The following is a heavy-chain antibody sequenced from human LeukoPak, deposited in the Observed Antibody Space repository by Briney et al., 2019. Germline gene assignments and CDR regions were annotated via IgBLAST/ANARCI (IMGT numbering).Heavy chain of an antibody. CDR2: IYYTGTT. CDR3: AREGHYYASGSGAFDI. J-gene: IGHJ3*02. Sequence: SETLSLTCAVYGGSFSGYYWNWIRQPPGKGLEWIGYIYYTGTTDYNPSLKSRVTMSVDTSKNQFSLKLSSVTTADTAVYYCAREGHYYASGSGAFDIWGQGTMITVSS. CDR1: GGSFSGYY. D-gene: IGHD3-10*01. V-gene: IGHV4-59*01.